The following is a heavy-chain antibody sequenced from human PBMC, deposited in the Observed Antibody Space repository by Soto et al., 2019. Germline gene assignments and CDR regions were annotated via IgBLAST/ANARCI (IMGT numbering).Heavy chain of an antibody. V-gene: IGHV5-10-1*01. CDR2: IDPSDSYT. CDR3: ARHKAVGDIPAGYYYYYCGMGV. J-gene: IGHJ6*02. Sequence: PGESLKISCKGSGYSFTSYWISWVRQMPGKGLEWMGRIDPSDSYTNYSPSFQGHVTISADKSISTAYLQWSSLKASDTAMYYCARHKAVGDIPAGYYYYYCGMGVWGQGTTVTVSS. D-gene: IGHD6-19*01. CDR1: GYSFTSYW.